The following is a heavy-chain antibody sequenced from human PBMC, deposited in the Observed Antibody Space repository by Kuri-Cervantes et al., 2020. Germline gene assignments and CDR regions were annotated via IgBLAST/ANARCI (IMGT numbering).Heavy chain of an antibody. Sequence: GESLKISCAASGFTFSDYYMSWIRQAPGKGLEWLSYISLTGVTIYYVDSVKGRFTISRDNSKNTLYLQMNSLRAEDTAVYYCARDSRLSYSGNDYFSRNGMDVWGQGTTVTVSS. V-gene: IGHV3-11*04. D-gene: IGHD5-12*01. CDR3: ARDSRLSYSGNDYFSRNGMDV. CDR1: GFTFSDYY. J-gene: IGHJ6*02. CDR2: ISLTGVTI.